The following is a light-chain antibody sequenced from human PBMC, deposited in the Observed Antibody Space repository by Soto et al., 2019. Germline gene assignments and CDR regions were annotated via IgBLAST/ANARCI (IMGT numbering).Light chain of an antibody. J-gene: IGKJ1*01. CDR3: QRYNSNSRT. V-gene: IGKV1-5*01. Sequence: DIQMTQSPSTLSASVGDRVTITCRASQNVDHWVAWYQQKPGKAPKFLIYDASNLESGVPSRFSGRGSGTQFTLAISSLQPDDFATCYCQRYNSNSRTFGQGTRV. CDR2: DAS. CDR1: QNVDHW.